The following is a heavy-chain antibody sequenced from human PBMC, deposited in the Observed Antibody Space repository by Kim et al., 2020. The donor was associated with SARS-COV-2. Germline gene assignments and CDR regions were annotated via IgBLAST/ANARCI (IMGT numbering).Heavy chain of an antibody. CDR3: ARSVVTTVVWGNWFDP. Sequence: SVKVSCKASGGTFSSYAISWVRQAPGQGLEWMGGIIPIFGTANYAQKFQGRVTITADESTSTAYMELSSLRSEDTAVYYCARSVVTTVVWGNWFDPWGQGTLVTVSS. V-gene: IGHV1-69*13. D-gene: IGHD4-17*01. J-gene: IGHJ5*02. CDR2: IIPIFGTA. CDR1: GGTFSSYA.